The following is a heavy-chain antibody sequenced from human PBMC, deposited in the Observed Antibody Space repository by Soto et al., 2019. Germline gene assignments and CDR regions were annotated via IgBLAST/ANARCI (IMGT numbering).Heavy chain of an antibody. CDR2: IYYSGST. CDR3: ARVGPWVPYYYDSSPYTFENWFDP. CDR1: GASISSFY. D-gene: IGHD3-22*01. J-gene: IGHJ5*02. Sequence: TSETLSLTCTVSGASISSFYWSWIRQPPGKGLEWIGSIYYSGSTNYNPSLKSRVTISIDTSKNQFSLKLSSVTAADTAVYYCARVGPWVPYYYDSSPYTFENWFDPWGQGTLVTVSS. V-gene: IGHV4-59*01.